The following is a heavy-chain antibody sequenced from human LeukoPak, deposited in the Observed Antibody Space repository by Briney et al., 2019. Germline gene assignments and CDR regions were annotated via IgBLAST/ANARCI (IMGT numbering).Heavy chain of an antibody. J-gene: IGHJ5*02. Sequence: GGSLRLSCAASGFTFSTYAMSWVRQAPGKGLEWVSAISVTGGSTYSADSVKGRFTISRDNSKNTLYLQMNSLRAEDTAVYYCARPGVGWFDPWGQGTLVTVSS. CDR2: ISVTGGST. CDR3: ARPGVGWFDP. CDR1: GFTFSTYA. V-gene: IGHV3-23*01. D-gene: IGHD1-26*01.